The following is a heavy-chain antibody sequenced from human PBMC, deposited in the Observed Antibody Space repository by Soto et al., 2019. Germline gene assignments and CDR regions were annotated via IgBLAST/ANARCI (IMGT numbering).Heavy chain of an antibody. Sequence: GGSLRISCAASGFSVSLNDMSWVGQAPGKGMEWVSVIYSGGTTYYADSVKGRFTISRDSSSNTLFLQMASLRVDDTAVYYCARALVYIDVYYSHYALAVWGQRTTVPVSS. CDR2: IYSGGTT. CDR1: GFSVSLND. J-gene: IGHJ6*02. CDR3: ARALVYIDVYYSHYALAV. V-gene: IGHV3-66*01. D-gene: IGHD1-20*01.